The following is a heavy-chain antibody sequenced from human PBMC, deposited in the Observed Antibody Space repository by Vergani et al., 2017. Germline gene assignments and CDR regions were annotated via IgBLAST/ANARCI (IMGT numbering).Heavy chain of an antibody. V-gene: IGHV3-23*04. J-gene: IGHJ4*02. CDR1: GFTFSSYG. CDR3: AKDVYSSSWFN. CDR2: ISGSGGST. D-gene: IGHD6-13*01. Sequence: VQLVESGGGVVQPGRSLRLSCAASGFTFSSYGMHWVRQAPGKGLEWVSAISGSGGSTYYADSVKGRFTISRDNSKNTLYLQMNSLRAEDTAVYYCAKDVYSSSWFNWGQGTLVTVSS.